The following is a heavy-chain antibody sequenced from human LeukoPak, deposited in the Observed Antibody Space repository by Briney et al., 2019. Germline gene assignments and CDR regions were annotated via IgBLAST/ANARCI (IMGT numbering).Heavy chain of an antibody. V-gene: IGHV1-18*01. D-gene: IGHD6-13*01. CDR2: ISAYNGNT. CDR3: ARDGWRAAAGDLDY. Sequence: ASVKVSCKASGYTFTSYGISWVRQAPGQGLEWMGWISAYNGNTNYARKLQGRVTMTTDTSTSTAYMELRSLRSDDTAVYYCARDGWRAAAGDLDYWGQGTLVTVSS. J-gene: IGHJ4*02. CDR1: GYTFTSYG.